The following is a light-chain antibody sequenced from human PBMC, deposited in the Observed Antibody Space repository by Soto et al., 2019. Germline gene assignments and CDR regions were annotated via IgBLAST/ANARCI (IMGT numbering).Light chain of an antibody. V-gene: IGLV2-8*01. CDR2: EVN. CDR1: SSDVGGYNY. CDR3: SSYAGSNLDV. Sequence: QSALTQPPSASGSPGQSVTISCTGTSSDVGGYNYVSWYQQHPGKAPKLMIYEVNKRPSGVPDRFSGSKSGNTASLTVSGLQAEDEADYYCSSYAGSNLDVFGTGTKVTVL. J-gene: IGLJ1*01.